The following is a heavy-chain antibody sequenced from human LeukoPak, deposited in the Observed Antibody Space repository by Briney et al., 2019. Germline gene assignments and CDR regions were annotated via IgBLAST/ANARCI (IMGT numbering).Heavy chain of an antibody. CDR2: IYYSGST. V-gene: IGHV4-59*08. J-gene: IGHJ3*02. CDR3: ARAGTSIPFDI. Sequence: DPSETLSLTCTVSGGSISSYYWSWIRQPPGKGLEWIGYIYYSGSTDHNPSLKSRVTISVDTSKNQLSLKLSSVTAADTAVYYCARAGTSIPFDIWGQGTMVTVSS. CDR1: GGSISSYY. D-gene: IGHD1-1*01.